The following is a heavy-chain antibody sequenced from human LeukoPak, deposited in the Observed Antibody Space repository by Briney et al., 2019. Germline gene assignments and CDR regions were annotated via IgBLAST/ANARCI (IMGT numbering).Heavy chain of an antibody. Sequence: SVKVSCKASGGTFSSYAISWVRQAPGQGLEWMGGIIPISGTANYAQKFQGRVTITTDESTSTAYMELSSLRSEDTAVYYCATGYYDSSGYKYWGQGTLVTVSS. J-gene: IGHJ4*02. CDR1: GGTFSSYA. D-gene: IGHD3-22*01. CDR2: IIPISGTA. CDR3: ATGYYDSSGYKY. V-gene: IGHV1-69*05.